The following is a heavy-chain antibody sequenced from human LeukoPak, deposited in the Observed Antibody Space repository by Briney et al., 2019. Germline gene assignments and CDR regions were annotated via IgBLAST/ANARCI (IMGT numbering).Heavy chain of an antibody. Sequence: SETLSLTCTVSGGSISSYYWSWIRQPPGKGLECIGYIYYSGSTNYNPSRKSRVTISVDTSKNQFSLKLSSVTAADTAVYYCARRTYFYDSSGYYFDYWGQGTLVTVSS. V-gene: IGHV4-59*01. D-gene: IGHD3-22*01. CDR3: ARRTYFYDSSGYYFDY. CDR1: GGSISSYY. CDR2: IYYSGST. J-gene: IGHJ4*02.